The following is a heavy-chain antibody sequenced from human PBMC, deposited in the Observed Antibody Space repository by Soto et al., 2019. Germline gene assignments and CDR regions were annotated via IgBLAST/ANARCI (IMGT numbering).Heavy chain of an antibody. J-gene: IGHJ4*02. CDR3: ARGRLGYYDSSGYH. D-gene: IGHD3-22*01. CDR2: ISSSSSDI. Sequence: GGSLRLSCAASGFTFSSYSMNWVRQAPGKGLEWVSSISSSSSDIYYADSVKGRFTISRDNAKDSLYLQMNSLRAEDTAVYYCARGRLGYYDSSGYHWGQGTLVTVSS. CDR1: GFTFSSYS. V-gene: IGHV3-21*01.